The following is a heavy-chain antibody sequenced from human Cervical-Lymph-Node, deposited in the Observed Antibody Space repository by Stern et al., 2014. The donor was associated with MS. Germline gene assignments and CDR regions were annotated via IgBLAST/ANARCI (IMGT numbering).Heavy chain of an antibody. D-gene: IGHD3-9*01. CDR3: ARDRRLGDFDP. CDR1: GYTFAGYY. J-gene: IGHJ5*02. CDR2: IIPNRGGT. Sequence: VQLVESGAEVLKPGTSVKVSCKASGYTFAGYYIHWVRQAPGQGLEWMGRIIPNRGGTDYAQNFQGRVTLTSDTSISTAYMELRSLRSDDTAVYYCARDRRLGDFDPWGQGTLVTVSS. V-gene: IGHV1-2*06.